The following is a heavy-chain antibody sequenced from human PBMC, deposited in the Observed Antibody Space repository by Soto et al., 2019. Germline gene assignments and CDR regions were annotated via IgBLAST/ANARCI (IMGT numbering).Heavy chain of an antibody. J-gene: IGHJ4*02. D-gene: IGHD3-3*01. V-gene: IGHV2-5*02. CDR2: IYWDDDK. Sequence: QITLNETGPTQVKPRQTLTLTCTFSGFSLTTSGVGVGWIRQSPGKAPEWLALIYWDDDKRYSPSLKSRLNITKDTSKNQVVLTMADLDHADTATYYCAHRVLRTVFGLVTTTAIYFDFWGQGTPVAVSS. CDR3: AHRVLRTVFGLVTTTAIYFDF. CDR1: GFSLTTSGVG.